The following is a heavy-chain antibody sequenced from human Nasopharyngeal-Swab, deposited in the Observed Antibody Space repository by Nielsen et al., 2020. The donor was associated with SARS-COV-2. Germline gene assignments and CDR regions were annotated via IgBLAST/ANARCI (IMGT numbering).Heavy chain of an antibody. CDR3: AKGPGYCSSTSCARKAYFDY. CDR2: ISGSGGST. D-gene: IGHD2-2*03. J-gene: IGHJ4*02. CDR1: GFTFSSYA. Sequence: GGSLRLSCAASGFTFSSYAMSWVRQAPGKGLEWVSAISGSGGSTYYADSVKGRFTISRDNSKNTLYLQMNSLRAEDTAVYYCAKGPGYCSSTSCARKAYFDYWGQGTLVTVS. V-gene: IGHV3-23*01.